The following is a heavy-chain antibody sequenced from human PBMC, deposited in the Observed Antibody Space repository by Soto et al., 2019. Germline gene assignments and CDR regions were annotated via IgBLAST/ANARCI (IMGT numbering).Heavy chain of an antibody. CDR3: ARHPERIAQIGWFDP. D-gene: IGHD6-13*01. CDR2: ISSSSSNI. Sequence: EVQLVESGGGLVQPGGSLRLSCAASGFTFSSYSMNWVRQAPGKGLEWVSYISSSSSNIYYADSVKGRSTISRDNAKNSLYLQMTSLRAEDTAVYYCARHPERIAQIGWFDPWGQGTLVTVSS. CDR1: GFTFSSYS. J-gene: IGHJ5*02. V-gene: IGHV3-48*01.